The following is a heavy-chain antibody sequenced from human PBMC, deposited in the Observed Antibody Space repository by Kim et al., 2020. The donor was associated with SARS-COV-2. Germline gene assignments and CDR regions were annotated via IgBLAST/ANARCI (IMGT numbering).Heavy chain of an antibody. CDR2: ISSSSSYI. CDR3: ARDATPHYCGGDCYSWELDGMDV. D-gene: IGHD2-21*02. V-gene: IGHV3-21*01. CDR1: GFTFSSYS. J-gene: IGHJ6*02. Sequence: GGSLRLSCAASGFTFSSYSMNWVRQAPGKGLEWVSSISSSSSYIYYADSVKGRFTISRDNAKNSLYLQMNSLRAEDTAVYYCARDATPHYCGGDCYSWELDGMDVWRQGTTVTVSS.